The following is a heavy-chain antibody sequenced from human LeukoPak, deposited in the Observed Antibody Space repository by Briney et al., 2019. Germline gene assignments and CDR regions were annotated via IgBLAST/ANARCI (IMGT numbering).Heavy chain of an antibody. V-gene: IGHV3-9*01. CDR2: ISWNSGSI. Sequence: PGGSLRLSCAASGFTFDDYAMHWVRQAPGKGLEWVSGISWNSGSIGYADSVKGRFTISRDNAKNSLYLQMNSLRAEDTAVYYCARESPYYYDSSGPFDYWGQGTLVTVSS. J-gene: IGHJ4*02. CDR3: ARESPYYYDSSGPFDY. D-gene: IGHD3-22*01. CDR1: GFTFDDYA.